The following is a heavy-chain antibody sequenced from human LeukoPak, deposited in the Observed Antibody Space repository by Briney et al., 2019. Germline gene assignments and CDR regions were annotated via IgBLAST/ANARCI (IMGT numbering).Heavy chain of an antibody. D-gene: IGHD3-22*01. J-gene: IGHJ6*02. CDR2: FYTSGST. CDR3: VRDRVDSSGYYYYYGMDV. Sequence: SETLSLTCTVSGTSITTYFWSWIRQPAGKGLEWIGRFYTSGSTSYNPSLKSRVTMSVDTSKNQFSLKLRSMTAADTAVYYCVRDRVDSSGYYYYYGMDVWGQGTTVTVSS. CDR1: GTSITTYF. V-gene: IGHV4-4*07.